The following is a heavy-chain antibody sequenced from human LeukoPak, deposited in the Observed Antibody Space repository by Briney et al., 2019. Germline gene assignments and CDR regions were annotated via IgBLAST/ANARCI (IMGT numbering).Heavy chain of an antibody. CDR3: ATGLSYNWRIFDY. Sequence: ASVKVSSKVSGYSLTQLSIHWVRQAPAKGLEWMGGFDPEDDETIYAQKFQGRVTMTEDTATDTVYMELTSLRSEDTAIYFCATGLSYNWRIFDYWGQGTLVTVSS. J-gene: IGHJ4*02. V-gene: IGHV1-24*01. D-gene: IGHD1-20*01. CDR2: FDPEDDET. CDR1: GYSLTQLS.